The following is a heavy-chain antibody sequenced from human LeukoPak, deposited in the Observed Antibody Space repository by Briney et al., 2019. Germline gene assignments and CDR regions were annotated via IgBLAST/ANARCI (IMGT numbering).Heavy chain of an antibody. J-gene: IGHJ4*02. Sequence: GGSLRLSCAASGFTFSSYAMSWVRQAPGKGLEWVSPIIGSGGSTYYADSVKGRFTISRDNSKNTLYLQMNSLRAEDTAVYYCAKDRDGYNLWDFDYWGQGTLVTVSS. CDR2: IIGSGGST. D-gene: IGHD5-24*01. V-gene: IGHV3-23*01. CDR3: AKDRDGYNLWDFDY. CDR1: GFTFSSYA.